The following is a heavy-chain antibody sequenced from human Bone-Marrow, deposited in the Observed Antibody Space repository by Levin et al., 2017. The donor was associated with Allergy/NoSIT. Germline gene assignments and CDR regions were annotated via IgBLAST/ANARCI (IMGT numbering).Heavy chain of an antibody. V-gene: IGHV3-9*01. CDR1: GFTFDDYA. Sequence: GGSLRLSCAASGFTFDDYAMHWVRQGPGKGLEWVAGITWNSRSIDYADSVKGRFTISRDNAQNSLYLQMNSLRAEDTALYYCTKDIVPGGFCGSTSCYHYGMDVWGQGTTVIVSS. CDR2: ITWNSRSI. D-gene: IGHD2-2*01. J-gene: IGHJ6*02. CDR3: TKDIVPGGFCGSTSCYHYGMDV.